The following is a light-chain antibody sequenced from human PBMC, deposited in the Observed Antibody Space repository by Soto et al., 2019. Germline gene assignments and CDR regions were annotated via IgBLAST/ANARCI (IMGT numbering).Light chain of an antibody. J-gene: IGKJ3*01. Sequence: DIQMTQSPSSLSASVGDRVTITCRASQSINSYLNWYQQEPGKAPKFLIYAASSLQSGVPSRFSGSGSGTDFTLTISSLQPEDFATDYCQQSYSTPRTFGPGTKVDIK. CDR2: AAS. V-gene: IGKV1-39*01. CDR1: QSINSY. CDR3: QQSYSTPRT.